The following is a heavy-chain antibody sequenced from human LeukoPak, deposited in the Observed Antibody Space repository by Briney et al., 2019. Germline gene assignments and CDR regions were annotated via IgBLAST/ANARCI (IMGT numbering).Heavy chain of an antibody. V-gene: IGHV4-30-4*01. Sequence: SQTLSLTCTVSGGSISSGDYYWSWIRQPPGKGLEWIGYIYYSGSTYYNPSLKSRVTISIDTSKNQFSLKLRSVTAADTAIYYCARDPPAAAGDYWGQGTLVTVSS. CDR2: IYYSGST. J-gene: IGHJ4*02. CDR1: GGSISSGDYY. CDR3: ARDPPAAAGDY. D-gene: IGHD6-13*01.